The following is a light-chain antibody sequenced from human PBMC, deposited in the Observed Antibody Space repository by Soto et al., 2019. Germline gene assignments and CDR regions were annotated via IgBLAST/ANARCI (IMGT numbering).Light chain of an antibody. CDR1: HSVSTY. CDR2: GAS. V-gene: IGKV3D-15*01. J-gene: IGKJ4*01. Sequence: EIVLTPSPVTLSLSPGERASLCGRTSHSVSTYFAGYQQKPGQAPRLLISGASSRATGIPARFSGRGPGTEFTLPISSLQSEAFAVYYCQQYNDWPPVTCGGGTKLDIK. CDR3: QQYNDWPPVT.